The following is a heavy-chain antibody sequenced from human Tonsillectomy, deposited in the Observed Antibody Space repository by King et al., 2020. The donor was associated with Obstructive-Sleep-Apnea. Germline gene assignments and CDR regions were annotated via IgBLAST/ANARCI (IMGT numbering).Heavy chain of an antibody. V-gene: IGHV3-23*04. CDR2: ISGSVDST. CDR1: GFTFSSYA. J-gene: IGHJ4*02. CDR3: SKDSGERYFDWLLEVKGFDC. D-gene: IGHD3-9*01. Sequence: VQLVESGGGLVQPGGSLRLSCAASGFTFSSYAMSWVRQAPGKGLEWVSDISGSVDSTYYADSVKGRFTISRDISKNTLYLQMNSLRAEDTAVYYCSKDSGERYFDWLLEVKGFDCWGQGTLVTVSS.